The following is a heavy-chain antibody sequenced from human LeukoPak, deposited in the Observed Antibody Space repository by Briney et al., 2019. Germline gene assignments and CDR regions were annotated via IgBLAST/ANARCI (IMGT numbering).Heavy chain of an antibody. V-gene: IGHV4-34*01. CDR2: INHSGST. CDR1: GGSFSGYY. J-gene: IGHJ2*01. Sequence: PSETLSLTCAVYGGSFSGYYWNWIRQPPGKGLEWIGEINHSGSTNYNPSLKSRVTISVDTSKNQISLKLSSVTAADTAVYYCARRGSQRLRLWYFDLWGRGTLVTVSS. CDR3: ARRGSQRLRLWYFDL.